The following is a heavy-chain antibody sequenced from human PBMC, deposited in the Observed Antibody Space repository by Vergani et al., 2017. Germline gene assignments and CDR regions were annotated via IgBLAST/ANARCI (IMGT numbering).Heavy chain of an antibody. V-gene: IGHV4-30-4*08. CDR2: IYYSGST. CDR3: ASDRSDYYDSSGYFRGWYFDL. J-gene: IGHJ2*01. Sequence: QVQLQESGPGLVKPSQTLSLTCTVSGGSISSGDYYWSWIRQPPGKGLEWIGYIYYSGSTYYNPSLKSRVTISVDTSKNQFSLKLSSVTAADTAVYYCASDRSDYYDSSGYFRGWYFDLWGRGTLVTVSS. D-gene: IGHD3-22*01. CDR1: GGSISSGDYY.